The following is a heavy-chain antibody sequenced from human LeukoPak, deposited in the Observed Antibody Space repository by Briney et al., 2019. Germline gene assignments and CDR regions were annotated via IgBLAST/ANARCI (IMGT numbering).Heavy chain of an antibody. J-gene: IGHJ4*02. CDR1: GFTFNNYW. CDR3: ARRAGYSIFDN. D-gene: IGHD5-18*01. Sequence: GGSLRLSCTASGFTFNNYWMSWVRQAPGKGLEWVANMNQDGSEKYYVDSVEGRFTISRDNAMNSLYLQMNSLRAEDTAVYYCARRAGYSIFDNWGQGSLVTVSS. V-gene: IGHV3-7*03. CDR2: MNQDGSEK.